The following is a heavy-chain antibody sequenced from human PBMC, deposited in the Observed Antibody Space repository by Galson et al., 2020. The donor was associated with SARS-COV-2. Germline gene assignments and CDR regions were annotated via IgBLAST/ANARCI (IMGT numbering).Heavy chain of an antibody. Sequence: SLKISCAASGFTFDDYVMHWVRQAPGKGLEWVSGITWSSTEISYADSVQGRFTISRDNAKNSLYLQMNSLRPEDTALYYCVKDLGYDSSGYYQYYFDYWGQGTLVTVSS. J-gene: IGHJ4*02. CDR3: VKDLGYDSSGYYQYYFDY. D-gene: IGHD3-22*01. CDR2: ITWSSTEI. V-gene: IGHV3-9*01. CDR1: GFTFDDYV.